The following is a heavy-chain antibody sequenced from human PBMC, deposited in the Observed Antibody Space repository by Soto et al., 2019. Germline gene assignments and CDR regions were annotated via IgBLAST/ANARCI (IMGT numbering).Heavy chain of an antibody. Sequence: EVQLVESGGGLVQPGGSLRLSCAASGFMFSAYWMSWVRQGTGKGLEWVSGISAAGDPDYADSVEGRFTISRENAQNSFFLQMNSLRVGDTAVYYCARTDRDFYGLDVWGQGTTVIVSS. CDR2: ISAAGDP. CDR3: ARTDRDFYGLDV. CDR1: GFMFSAYW. J-gene: IGHJ6*02. V-gene: IGHV3-13*05.